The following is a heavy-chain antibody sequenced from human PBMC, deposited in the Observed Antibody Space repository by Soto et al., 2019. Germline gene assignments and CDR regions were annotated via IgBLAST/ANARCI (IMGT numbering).Heavy chain of an antibody. Sequence: QVQLQQWGAGLLKPSETLSLTCAVYGGSFSGYYWTWIRQPPGTGLEWIGEINHSGSTNYNPSLTSRVTTSVDTSKNQFSLKLTSVTAADAAVYYCASDKITGLFDYWGQGTLVTVSS. CDR2: INHSGST. V-gene: IGHV4-34*01. D-gene: IGHD2-8*02. J-gene: IGHJ4*02. CDR3: ASDKITGLFDY. CDR1: GGSFSGYY.